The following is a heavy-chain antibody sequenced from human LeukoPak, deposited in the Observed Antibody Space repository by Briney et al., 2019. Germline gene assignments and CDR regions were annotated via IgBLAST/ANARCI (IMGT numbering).Heavy chain of an antibody. D-gene: IGHD6-13*01. J-gene: IGHJ4*02. V-gene: IGHV3-23*01. CDR1: GFTFSSYG. CDR3: ATAGPSSWPEYYFDY. CDR2: ISGSGGST. Sequence: GGTLRLSCAASGFTFSSYGMSWVRQAPGKGLEWVSAISGSGGSTYYADSVKGRFTISRDNAKNSLYLQMNSLRAEDTAVYYCATAGPSSWPEYYFDYWGQGTLVTVSS.